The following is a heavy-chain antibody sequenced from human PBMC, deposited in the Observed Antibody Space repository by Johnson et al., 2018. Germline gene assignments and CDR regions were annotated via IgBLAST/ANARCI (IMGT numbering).Heavy chain of an antibody. CDR2: IYYRGSA. Sequence: QVQLVESGPGLVKPSETLSLTCTVSGGSISSYYWSWLRQPPGKGLEWIGYIYYRGSANYNPSLKSRVTISVDTSKNQFSLKLSSVTAADTAVYYCARDSSSHYYGMDVWGQGTTVTVSS. J-gene: IGHJ6*02. CDR3: ARDSSSHYYGMDV. V-gene: IGHV4-59*01. CDR1: GGSISSYY. D-gene: IGHD6-6*01.